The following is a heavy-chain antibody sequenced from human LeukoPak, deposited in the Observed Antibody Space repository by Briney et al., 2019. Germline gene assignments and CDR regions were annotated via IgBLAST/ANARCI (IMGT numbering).Heavy chain of an antibody. CDR3: AREVGELRYFDWLFPYYYYMDV. V-gene: IGHV6-1*01. Sequence: SQTLSLTCAISGDSVSSNSAAWNWIRQSPSRGLEWLGRTYYRSKWYNDYAVSVKSRITINPDTSKNQFSLQLNSVTPEDTAVYYCAREVGELRYFDWLFPYYYYMDVWGKGTTVTISS. CDR2: TYYRSKWYN. D-gene: IGHD3-9*01. CDR1: GDSVSSNSAA. J-gene: IGHJ6*03.